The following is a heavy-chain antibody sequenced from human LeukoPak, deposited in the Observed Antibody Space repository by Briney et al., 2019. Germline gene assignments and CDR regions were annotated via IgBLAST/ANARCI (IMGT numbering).Heavy chain of an antibody. V-gene: IGHV1-58*01. Sequence: SVKVSCKASGFTFTSSAVQWVRQARGQRLEWIGWIVVGSGNTNYAQKFQERVTITRDMSTSTAYMGLSSLRSEDTAVYYCAALALYGDPPPLWGQGTLVTVSS. CDR1: GFTFTSSA. CDR2: IVVGSGNT. J-gene: IGHJ4*02. D-gene: IGHD4-17*01. CDR3: AALALYGDPPPL.